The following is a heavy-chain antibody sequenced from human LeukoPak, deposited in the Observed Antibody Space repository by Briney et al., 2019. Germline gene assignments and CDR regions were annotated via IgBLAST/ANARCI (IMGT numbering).Heavy chain of an antibody. CDR2: FDPEDGET. J-gene: IGHJ4*02. CDR3: ANLDFWSGYSDY. D-gene: IGHD3-3*01. V-gene: IGHV1-24*01. Sequence: ASVKVSYKVSGYTLTELSMHWVRQAPGKGLEWMGGFDPEDGETIYAQKFQGRVTMTEDTSTDTAYMELSSLRSEDTAVYYCANLDFWSGYSDYWGQGTLVTVSS. CDR1: GYTLTELS.